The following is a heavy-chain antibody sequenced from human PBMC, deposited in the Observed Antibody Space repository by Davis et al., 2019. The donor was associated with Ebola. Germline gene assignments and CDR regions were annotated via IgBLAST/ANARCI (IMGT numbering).Heavy chain of an antibody. CDR2: MYPGDSDT. CDR1: GYTFSMYW. D-gene: IGHD2-15*01. J-gene: IGHJ4*02. CDR3: ARCFGGGSCFYFDY. V-gene: IGHV5-51*01. Sequence: GESLKISCKVSGYTFSMYWIGWVRQVPGKGLEWIAIMYPGDSDTRYSPSFQGQVTISADKSISTAYLQWSSLKASDTAMYYCARCFGGGSCFYFDYWAQGTLVTVSS.